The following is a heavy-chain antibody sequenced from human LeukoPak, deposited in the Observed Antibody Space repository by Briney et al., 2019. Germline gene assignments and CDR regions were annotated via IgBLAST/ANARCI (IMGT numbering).Heavy chain of an antibody. CDR1: GGSFSGYY. V-gene: IGHV4-34*01. J-gene: IGHJ4*02. Sequence: SETLSLTCAVYGGSFSGYYWSWIRQPPGKGLEWLGEINHSGSTNYNPSLKSRVTISVDTSKNQFSLKLSSVTAADTAVYYCARGQPYYDILTGYYMGFDYWGQGTLVTVSS. D-gene: IGHD3-9*01. CDR2: INHSGST. CDR3: ARGQPYYDILTGYYMGFDY.